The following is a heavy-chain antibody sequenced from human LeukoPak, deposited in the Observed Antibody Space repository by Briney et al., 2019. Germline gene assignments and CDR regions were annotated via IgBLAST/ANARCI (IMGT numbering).Heavy chain of an antibody. CDR2: ISGSGGST. V-gene: IGHV3-23*01. D-gene: IGHD5-12*01. Sequence: GGSLRLSCAASGFTFSNYAMSWVRQAPGKGLEWVSTISGSGGSTFYADSVKGRFTISRDNSKNTLYLQMNSLRADDTAVYYCAREGRKGFSGYDSVDYWGQGTLVTVSS. J-gene: IGHJ4*02. CDR3: AREGRKGFSGYDSVDY. CDR1: GFTFSNYA.